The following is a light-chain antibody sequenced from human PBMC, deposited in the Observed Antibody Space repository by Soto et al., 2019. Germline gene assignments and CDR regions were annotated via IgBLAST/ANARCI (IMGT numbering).Light chain of an antibody. V-gene: IGKV1-9*01. Sequence: DIKLTQSPSFLSCSVGDIFTITLRASQCINSYLAWYQQTPRKAPKLLIYAASTLQMGVPSSFSGSGSVTAFTPTISGLQPEDFPTYFCQQLKIYPITFGRGTKVDIK. J-gene: IGKJ4*01. CDR3: QQLKIYPIT. CDR2: AAS. CDR1: QCINSY.